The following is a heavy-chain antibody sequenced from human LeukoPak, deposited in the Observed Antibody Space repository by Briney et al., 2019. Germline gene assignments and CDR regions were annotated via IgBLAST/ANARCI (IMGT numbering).Heavy chain of an antibody. Sequence: GGSLRLSCAASGFTFSSYAMSWVRQAPGKGLEWVSVLYSVGSTYYADSVKGRFTISRDNSKNTLYLQMNSLRAEDTAVYYCARSSGWKGAFDIWGQGTMVTVSS. D-gene: IGHD6-19*01. CDR1: GFTFSSYA. V-gene: IGHV3-53*01. J-gene: IGHJ3*02. CDR2: LYSVGST. CDR3: ARSSGWKGAFDI.